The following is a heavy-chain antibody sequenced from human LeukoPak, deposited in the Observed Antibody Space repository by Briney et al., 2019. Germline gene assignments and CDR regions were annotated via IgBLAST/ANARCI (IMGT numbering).Heavy chain of an antibody. J-gene: IGHJ6*03. D-gene: IGHD5-18*01. V-gene: IGHV4-4*07. CDR2: IYTSGST. CDR3: ASAIQRLNYYYYMDV. Sequence: SETLSLTCTVSGGSISSYYWSWIRQPAGKGLEWIGRIYTSGSTNYNPSLKSRVTMSVDTSKNQFSLRLSSVTAADTAVYYCASAIQRLNYYYYMDVWGKGTTVTVSS. CDR1: GGSISSYY.